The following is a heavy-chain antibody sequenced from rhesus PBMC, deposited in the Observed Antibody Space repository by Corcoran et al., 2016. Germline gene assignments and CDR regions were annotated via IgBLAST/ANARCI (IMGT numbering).Heavy chain of an antibody. Sequence: QLQLQESGPGLVKPSETLSVTCAVSGGSISSSYWSWIRQAPGKGLEWIGYNYCSGSSTNYNPSLKGRVTLSRDTSKNQLSLKRISVTAADTAVYYGARGSSGHFDYWGQGVLVTVSS. J-gene: IGHJ4*01. V-gene: IGHV4-169*01. D-gene: IGHD6-31*01. CDR1: GGSISSSY. CDR2: NYCSGSST. CDR3: ARGSSGHFDY.